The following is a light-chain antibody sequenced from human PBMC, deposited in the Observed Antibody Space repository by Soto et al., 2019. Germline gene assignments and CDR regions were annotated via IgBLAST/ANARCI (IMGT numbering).Light chain of an antibody. Sequence: QSVLTQPPSVSAAPGQKVTISCSGSSSNIGNNYVSWYQQLPGTAPKLLIYDNNKRPSGIPDRFSGSKSGTSATLGITGLPAGEEADYYFGTWDSRLRCVVFGGGTKLTVL. CDR1: SSNIGNNY. V-gene: IGLV1-51*01. CDR3: GTWDSRLRCVV. CDR2: DNN. J-gene: IGLJ2*01.